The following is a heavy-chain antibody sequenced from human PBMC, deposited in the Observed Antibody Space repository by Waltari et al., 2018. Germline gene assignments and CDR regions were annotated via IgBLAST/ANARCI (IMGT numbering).Heavy chain of an antibody. D-gene: IGHD2-15*01. V-gene: IGHV3-23*01. CDR2: ISGSGGST. J-gene: IGHJ4*02. Sequence: EVQLLESGGGLVQPGGSLRLSCAASGFTFSSYAMRWVRRAPGKGLEWVSAISGSGGSTYYADSVKGRFTISRDNSKNTLYLQMNSLRAEDTAVYYCAKGIVVVVAAPGYWGQGTLVTVSS. CDR1: GFTFSSYA. CDR3: AKGIVVVVAAPGY.